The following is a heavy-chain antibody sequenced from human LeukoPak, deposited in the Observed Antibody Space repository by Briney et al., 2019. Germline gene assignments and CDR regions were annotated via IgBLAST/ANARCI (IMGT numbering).Heavy chain of an antibody. D-gene: IGHD3-10*01. CDR3: AGERRYLKS. CDR1: GGSISSGGYY. CDR2: IYYSGST. V-gene: IGHV4-31*03. J-gene: IGHJ4*02. Sequence: PSETLSLTCTVSGGSISSGGYYWSGIRQHPSEGLEWIGYIYYSGSTYYNPSLKSRVTISVDTSKNQFSLKLSSVTAADTAVYYCAGERRYLKSWGQGTLVTVSS.